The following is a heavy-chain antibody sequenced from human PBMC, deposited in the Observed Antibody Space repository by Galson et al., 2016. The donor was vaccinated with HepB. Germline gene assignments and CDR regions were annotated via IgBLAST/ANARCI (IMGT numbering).Heavy chain of an antibody. J-gene: IGHJ6*02. V-gene: IGHV3-30*03. CDR2: ISPDAINN. CDR1: GFTFSSYG. Sequence: SLRLSCAASGFTFSSYGMHWVRQAPGKGLEWVAVISPDAINNYYADSVRRRFTISRDDPKSTLYLQMNSLRPEDTAVYYCARPRASNYYYYGMDVWGQGTTVAVSS. D-gene: IGHD2-2*01. CDR3: ARPRASNYYYYGMDV.